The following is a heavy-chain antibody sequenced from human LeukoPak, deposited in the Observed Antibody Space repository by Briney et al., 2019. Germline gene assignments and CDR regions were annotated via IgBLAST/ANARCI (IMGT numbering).Heavy chain of an antibody. CDR1: GFTFSSYG. J-gene: IGHJ4*02. V-gene: IGHV3-30*02. Sequence: GGSLRLSCAASGFTFSSYGMHWVRQAPGKGLEWVAFIRYDGSNQYYADSVKGRFTISRDNSKNTLYLEMNSLRAEDTAVYYCAKKMSNNWYNHPFDYWGQGTLATVSS. CDR2: IRYDGSNQ. CDR3: AKKMSNNWYNHPFDY. D-gene: IGHD6-13*01.